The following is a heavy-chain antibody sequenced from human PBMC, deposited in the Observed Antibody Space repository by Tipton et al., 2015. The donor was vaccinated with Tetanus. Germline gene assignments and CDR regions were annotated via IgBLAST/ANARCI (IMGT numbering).Heavy chain of an antibody. CDR2: IYNTGST. J-gene: IGHJ6*02. Sequence: TLSLTCTVSGGSINSGDRYWTWIRQVPGKGLEWIGYIYNTGSTDYNPSLKSRVTISADTSKNQVSLKLGSVTAADTAVYYCARNTRISMVRGVITDGMDVWGHGTTVTVSS. CDR1: GGSINSGDRY. V-gene: IGHV4-31*03. CDR3: ARNTRISMVRGVITDGMDV. D-gene: IGHD3-10*01.